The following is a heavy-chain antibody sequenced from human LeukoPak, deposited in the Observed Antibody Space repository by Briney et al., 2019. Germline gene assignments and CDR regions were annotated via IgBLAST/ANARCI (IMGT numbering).Heavy chain of an antibody. CDR1: GFTFSSYS. CDR2: ISSSSSTI. D-gene: IGHD5-18*01. J-gene: IGHJ6*03. CDR3: ARSPVRGYSYGTYYYYYYMDV. V-gene: IGHV3-48*01. Sequence: GGSLRLSCAASGFTFSSYSMNWVRQAPGKGLEWVSYISSSSSTIYYADSVKGRFTISRDNAKNSLYLQMNSLRAEDTAVYYCARSPVRGYSYGTYYYYYYMDVWGKGTTATVSS.